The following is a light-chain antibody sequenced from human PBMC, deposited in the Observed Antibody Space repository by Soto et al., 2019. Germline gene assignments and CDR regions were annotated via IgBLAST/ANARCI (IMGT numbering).Light chain of an antibody. CDR2: EVS. CDR1: SSDVGGYNY. CDR3: SSYTSISTV. J-gene: IGLJ2*01. Sequence: QSVLTQPASVSGSPGQSITISCTGTSSDVGGYNYVSWYQQHPGKAPKLMIYEVSNRPSGVSNRFSGSKSGNTASLTISGLQAEDEADYYRSSYTSISTVFGGGTKATVL. V-gene: IGLV2-14*01.